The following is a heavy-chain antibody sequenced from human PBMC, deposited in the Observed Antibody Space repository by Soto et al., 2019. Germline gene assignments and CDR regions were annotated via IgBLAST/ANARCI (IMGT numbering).Heavy chain of an antibody. CDR1: GFTFGDYA. V-gene: IGHV3-23*01. CDR2: ISGNGADT. Sequence: DVQLLESGGGLVQPGGSVRLSCAASGFTFGDYAMSWVRQAPGKGLEWVSAISGNGADTSYADSVRGRFTISRDNSKDMLFHQMNSLRADDTAVYYCSRARYCTSPSCYNHYYYGMDIWGQGTTVSVSS. D-gene: IGHD2-2*02. J-gene: IGHJ6*02. CDR3: SRARYCTSPSCYNHYYYGMDI.